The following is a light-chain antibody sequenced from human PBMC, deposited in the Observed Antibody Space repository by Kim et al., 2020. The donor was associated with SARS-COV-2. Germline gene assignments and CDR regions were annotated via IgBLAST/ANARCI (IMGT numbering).Light chain of an antibody. CDR3: QVWDSSSGHRVV. Sequence: EKTARFASGGNSFGSKSVHWYQDKQGPAPVLVISYDSDRPSGIPERFSGSSSGNTATLTISRVGAGDEDDYYCQVWDSSSGHRVVFGGGTQLTVL. CDR2: YDS. J-gene: IGLJ2*01. V-gene: IGLV3-21*04. CDR1: SFGSKS.